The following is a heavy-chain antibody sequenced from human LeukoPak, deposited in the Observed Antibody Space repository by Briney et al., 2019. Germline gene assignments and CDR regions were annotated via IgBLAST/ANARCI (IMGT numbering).Heavy chain of an antibody. CDR1: GGSFSGYY. Sequence: PSQTLSLTCAVYGGSFSGYYWSSIRQPPGKGLEWIGEINHSGGTNYNPPLKSRVTRALDTSKNQFSLKLSTVAAADMAVYYCARGRHMVRGAPPYGYWGQGTLVTVS. D-gene: IGHD3-10*01. V-gene: IGHV4-34*01. CDR3: ARGRHMVRGAPPYGY. CDR2: INHSGGT. J-gene: IGHJ4*02.